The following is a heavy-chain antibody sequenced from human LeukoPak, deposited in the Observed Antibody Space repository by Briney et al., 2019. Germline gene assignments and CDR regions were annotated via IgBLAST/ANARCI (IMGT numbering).Heavy chain of an antibody. V-gene: IGHV6-1*01. J-gene: IGHJ6*03. CDR2: TYYRSKWYN. D-gene: IGHD1-26*01. CDR1: GDSVSSNSAA. CDR3: ARDRVGATGRDYYYYMDV. Sequence: SQTLSLTCAISGDSVSSNSAAWHWIRQSPSRGLEWLGRTYYRSKWYNDYAVSVKSRITINPDTSKNQFSLQLNSVTPEDTAVYYCARDRVGATGRDYYYYMDVWGKGTTVTVSS.